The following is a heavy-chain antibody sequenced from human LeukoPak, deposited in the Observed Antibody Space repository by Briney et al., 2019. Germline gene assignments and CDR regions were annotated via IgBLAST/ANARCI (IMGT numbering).Heavy chain of an antibody. Sequence: PGGSLRLSCTASGFTFGDYAMSWFRQAPGKGLEWVGFIRSKAYGGTTEYAASVKGRFTISRDDSKSIAYLQMNSLKTEDTAVYYCTRGCGYGDYLFVGHYYYMDVWGKGTTVTVSS. J-gene: IGHJ6*03. V-gene: IGHV3-49*03. CDR3: TRGCGYGDYLFVGHYYYMDV. CDR1: GFTFGDYA. CDR2: IRSKAYGGTT. D-gene: IGHD4-17*01.